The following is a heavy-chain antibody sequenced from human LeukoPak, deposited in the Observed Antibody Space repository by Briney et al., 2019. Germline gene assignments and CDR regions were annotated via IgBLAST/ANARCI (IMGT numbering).Heavy chain of an antibody. D-gene: IGHD3-22*01. Sequence: GGSLRLSCAASGFTFSSYIMNWVRQAPGKWLEWVSSISSSSSYIYYADSVKGRFTISRDNAKNSLYLQMNSLRAEDTAVYYCARVPFYDSSGYYYESPLDYWGQGTLVTVSS. J-gene: IGHJ4*02. CDR3: ARVPFYDSSGYYYESPLDY. CDR2: ISSSSSYI. CDR1: GFTFSSYI. V-gene: IGHV3-21*01.